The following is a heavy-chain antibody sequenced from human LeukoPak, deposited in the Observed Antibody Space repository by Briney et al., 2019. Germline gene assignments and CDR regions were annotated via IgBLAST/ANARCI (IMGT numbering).Heavy chain of an antibody. V-gene: IGHV1-24*01. CDR3: ATALLRERFGPPPGYFDY. Sequence: ASVKVSCKASGGTFSSYAISWVRQAPGQGLEWMGGFDPEDGETIYAQKFQGRVTMTEDTSTDTAYMELSSLRSEDTAVYYCATALLRERFGPPPGYFDYWGQGTLVTVSS. CDR1: GGTFSSYA. J-gene: IGHJ4*02. D-gene: IGHD3-10*01. CDR2: FDPEDGET.